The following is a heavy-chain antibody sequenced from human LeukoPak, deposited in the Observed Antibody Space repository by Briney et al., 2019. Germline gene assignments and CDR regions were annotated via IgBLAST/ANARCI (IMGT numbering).Heavy chain of an antibody. CDR3: ARSSSRKEQWLGRVAFDI. V-gene: IGHV4-4*07. CDR1: GGSISSYY. CDR2: IYTSGST. J-gene: IGHJ3*02. D-gene: IGHD6-19*01. Sequence: SETLSLTCTVSGGSISSYYWSWIRQPAEKGLEWIGRIYTSGSTNYNPSLKSRVTMSVDTSKNQFSLKLSSVTAADTAVYYCARSSSRKEQWLGRVAFDIWGQGTMVTVSS.